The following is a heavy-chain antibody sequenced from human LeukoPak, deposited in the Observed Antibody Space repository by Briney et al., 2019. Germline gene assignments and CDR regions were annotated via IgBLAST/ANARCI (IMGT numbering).Heavy chain of an antibody. CDR3: AREDTMVRGVIDAFDI. V-gene: IGHV4-61*02. CDR2: IYSSGST. J-gene: IGHJ3*02. Sequence: SETLSLTCTVSGGSISSATNYWSWIRQPAGTGLEWIGRIYSSGSTNYNPSLRSRVTVSVDTSKNQFSLKLSSVTAADTAVYYCAREDTMVRGVIDAFDIWGQGTMVTVSS. CDR1: GGSISSATNY. D-gene: IGHD3-10*01.